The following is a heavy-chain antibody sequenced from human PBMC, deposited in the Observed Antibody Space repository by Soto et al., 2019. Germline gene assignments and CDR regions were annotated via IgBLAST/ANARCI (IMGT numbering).Heavy chain of an antibody. Sequence: EVQLVESGGGLVQPGRSLRLSCAASGFSFDEFAMHWVRQAPGKGLEWVSGISWRTGIIGYVDSVKGRFTISRDNAKNSLYLQMNSLRPEDTDIYYCAKDSRISGWAEEGYGAFDTRGQGTLVTVSS. D-gene: IGHD6-19*01. CDR2: ISWRTGII. CDR3: AKDSRISGWAEEGYGAFDT. J-gene: IGHJ3*02. CDR1: GFSFDEFA. V-gene: IGHV3-9*01.